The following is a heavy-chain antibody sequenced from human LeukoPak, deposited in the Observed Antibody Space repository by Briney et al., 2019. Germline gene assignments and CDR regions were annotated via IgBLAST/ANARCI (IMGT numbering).Heavy chain of an antibody. V-gene: IGHV4-4*07. J-gene: IGHJ4*02. CDR3: ARSHYYDSSGWQN. Sequence: IXQPAGKGLXXIWPIYTSGSTNYTPSLKSRVTMSVDTSKNQFSLKLSSVTAADTAVYYCARSHYYDSSGWQNWGQGTLVTVSS. CDR2: IYTSGST. D-gene: IGHD3-22*01.